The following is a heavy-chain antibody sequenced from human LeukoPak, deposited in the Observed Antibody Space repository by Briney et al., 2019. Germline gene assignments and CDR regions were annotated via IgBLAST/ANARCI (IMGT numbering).Heavy chain of an antibody. J-gene: IGHJ4*02. CDR2: ISGSGASA. CDR3: ANNLGYSSSWDLFHN. V-gene: IGHV3-23*01. CDR1: GFTFTTYA. Sequence: GGSLRLSCAASGFTFTTYAMSWVRQTPGKGLEWVSGISGSGASAYYADSVTGRFTISRDNSKNTVYLQMNSLRAEDTAVYYCANNLGYSSSWDLFHNWGQGTLVTVSS. D-gene: IGHD6-13*01.